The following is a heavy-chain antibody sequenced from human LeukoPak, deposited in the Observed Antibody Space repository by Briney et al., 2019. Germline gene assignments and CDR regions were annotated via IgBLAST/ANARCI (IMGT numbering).Heavy chain of an antibody. Sequence: PPGGSLRLSCAASGLTFSSYAMSWVRQAPGKGLEWVSTTSGSGGSTYYADSVKGRFTISRDNSKNTLYLQMNSLRAEDTAIYYCAKGEKSTVTIYFDYWGQGTLVTVSS. J-gene: IGHJ4*02. V-gene: IGHV3-23*01. CDR3: AKGEKSTVTIYFDY. D-gene: IGHD4-17*01. CDR1: GLTFSSYA. CDR2: TSGSGGST.